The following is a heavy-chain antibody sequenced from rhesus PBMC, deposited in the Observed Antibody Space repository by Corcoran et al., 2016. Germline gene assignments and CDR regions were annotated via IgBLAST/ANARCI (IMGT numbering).Heavy chain of an antibody. V-gene: IGHV2-1*01. J-gene: IGHJ4*01. Sequence: QVTLKESGPALVKPTQTLTLTCTFSGFSLSTSGMGVGWIRQPSRKTLEWLAHIYWNDDKYYSTSLKGRLTISKDPSKNQVVLTMTNMDPVDTATYYCARSSEYFDYWGQGVLVTVSS. CDR3: ARSSEYFDY. CDR1: GFSLSTSGMG. CDR2: IYWNDDK.